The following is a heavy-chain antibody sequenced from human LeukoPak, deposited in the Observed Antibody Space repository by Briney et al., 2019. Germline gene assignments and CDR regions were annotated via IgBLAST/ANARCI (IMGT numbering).Heavy chain of an antibody. D-gene: IGHD3-22*01. V-gene: IGHV3-15*01. Sequence: GGSLRLSCAASGFTFSSYAMSWVRQAPGKGLEWVGRIKSKTDGGTTDYAAPVKGRFTISRDDSKNTLYLQMNSLKTEDTAVYYCTTDRSLYYDSSGYYYRLDYWGQGTLVTVSS. CDR1: GFTFSSYA. CDR2: IKSKTDGGTT. J-gene: IGHJ4*02. CDR3: TTDRSLYYDSSGYYYRLDY.